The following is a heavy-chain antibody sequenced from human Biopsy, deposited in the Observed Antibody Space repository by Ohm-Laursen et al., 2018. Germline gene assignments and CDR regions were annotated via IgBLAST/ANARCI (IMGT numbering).Heavy chain of an antibody. V-gene: IGHV4-59*04. D-gene: IGHD4/OR15-4a*01. J-gene: IGHJ4*02. Sequence: TLSLTCTLSGDSITRSYWSWIRQSPGKGLEWIGTIRNTYFRTSLKSRVTMSVDTSKNQFSLKLSSVTAADTGVYYCAQTRNDYGGFYFDYWGRGTLVTVSS. CDR3: AQTRNDYGGFYFDY. CDR1: GDSITRSY. CDR2: IRNT.